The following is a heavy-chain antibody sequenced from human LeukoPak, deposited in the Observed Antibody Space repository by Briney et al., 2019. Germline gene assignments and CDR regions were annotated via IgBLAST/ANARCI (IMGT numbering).Heavy chain of an antibody. D-gene: IGHD6-13*01. CDR1: GFTFSSYG. V-gene: IGHV3-30*02. Sequence: GGSLRLSCAASGFTFSSYGMHWVRQAPGKGLEWVAFIRNDGSNKYYADSVKGRFTISRDNSKNTLYLQMNSLRAEDTAVYYCAPRGYSSSLNYYYYYMDVWGKGTTVTVSS. CDR2: IRNDGSNK. J-gene: IGHJ6*03. CDR3: APRGYSSSLNYYYYYMDV.